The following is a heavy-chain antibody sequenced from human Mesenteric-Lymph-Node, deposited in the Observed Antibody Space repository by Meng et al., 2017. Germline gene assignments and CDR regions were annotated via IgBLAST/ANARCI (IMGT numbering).Heavy chain of an antibody. CDR1: GGSISSYY. CDR3: ARVEYEWYDSSGYYGTDYYYYGMDV. Sequence: SETLSLTCTVSGGSISSYYWSWIRQPPGKGLEWIGYIYYSGSTNYNPSLKSRVTISVDTSKNQFSLKLSSVTAADTAVYYCARVEYEWYDSSGYYGTDYYYYGMDVWGQGTTVTVSS. J-gene: IGHJ6*02. V-gene: IGHV4-59*01. CDR2: IYYSGST. D-gene: IGHD3-22*01.